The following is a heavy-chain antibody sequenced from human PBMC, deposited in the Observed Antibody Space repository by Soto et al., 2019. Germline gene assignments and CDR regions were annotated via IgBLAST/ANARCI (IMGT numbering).Heavy chain of an antibody. V-gene: IGHV1-3*01. Sequence: ASVKVSGKASGYTFTSYAMHWVRQAPGQRLEWMGWINAGNGNTKYSQKFQGRVTITRDTSASTAYMELSSLRSEHTAVYYCARDWQERVRTIFAVGNWFDPWGQGTLVTV. CDR1: GYTFTSYA. CDR2: INAGNGNT. D-gene: IGHD3-3*01. J-gene: IGHJ5*02. CDR3: ARDWQERVRTIFAVGNWFDP.